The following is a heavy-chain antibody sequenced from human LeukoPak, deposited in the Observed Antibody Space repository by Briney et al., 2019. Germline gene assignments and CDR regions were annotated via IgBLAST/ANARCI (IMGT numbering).Heavy chain of an antibody. Sequence: ASVKISCKVSGHTLSELSIHWVRKAPGKGLEWLGGFDPEDGEIIYAQKFQGRVTMTEDTSTDTAYMELNSLRSDDTAVYYCATDPGETVPAAKGPRGDYCYGMDVWGQGTTVTVSS. V-gene: IGHV1-24*01. CDR1: GHTLSELS. CDR2: FDPEDGEI. J-gene: IGHJ6*02. D-gene: IGHD2-2*01. CDR3: ATDPGETVPAAKGPRGDYCYGMDV.